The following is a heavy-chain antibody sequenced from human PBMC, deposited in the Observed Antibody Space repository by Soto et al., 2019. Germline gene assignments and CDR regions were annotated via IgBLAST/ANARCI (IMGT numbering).Heavy chain of an antibody. V-gene: IGHV4-34*01. J-gene: IGHJ6*02. D-gene: IGHD1-26*01. CDR3: ARQLGATLGGGMDV. CDR2: INHSGST. CDR1: GRSFSGYY. Sequence: SETLSLTCAVYGRSFSGYYWSWIRQPPGKGLEWIGEINHSGSTNYNPSLKSRVTISVDTSKNQFSLKLSSVTAADTAVYYCARQLGATLGGGMDVWGQGTTVTVSS.